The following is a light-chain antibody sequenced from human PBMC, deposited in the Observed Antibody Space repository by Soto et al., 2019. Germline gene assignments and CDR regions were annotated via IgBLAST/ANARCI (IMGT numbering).Light chain of an antibody. Sequence: EIMLTQSPGTLSLSPGERATLSCRASQSVSSSYLAWYQQKPGQAPRLLIYGASSRAAGIPDRFSGSGSGTDFTLTISSLEPEDFAVYYCQQYGSSPVTFGQGTRLEIK. J-gene: IGKJ5*01. V-gene: IGKV3-20*01. CDR2: GAS. CDR3: QQYGSSPVT. CDR1: QSVSSSY.